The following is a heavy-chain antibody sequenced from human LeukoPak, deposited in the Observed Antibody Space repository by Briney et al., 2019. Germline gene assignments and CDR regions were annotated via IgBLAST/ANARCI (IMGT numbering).Heavy chain of an antibody. CDR3: ITEELLLTTDAFDI. CDR2: IKSKTDGGTT. CDR1: GFTFSNAW. D-gene: IGHD1-26*01. Sequence: GGSLRLSCAASGFTFSNAWMSWVRQAPGKGLEWVGRIKSKTDGGTTDYAAPVKGRFTISRDDSKNTLYLQMNSLKTEDTAVYYCITEELLLTTDAFDIWGQGTMVTVSS. V-gene: IGHV3-15*01. J-gene: IGHJ3*02.